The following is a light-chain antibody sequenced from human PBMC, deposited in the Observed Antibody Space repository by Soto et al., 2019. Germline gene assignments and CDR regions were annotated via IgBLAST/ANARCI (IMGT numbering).Light chain of an antibody. J-gene: IGKJ1*01. V-gene: IGKV3-20*01. Sequence: EIVLTQSPGTLSLSPGDRATLSCRASQSVRSSCSAWYQQKPGQSPRLLIYGASSSATGIPDRVSGSGYGVSFTLTIIRLEAEDSVVYYCKQYGNSSRWTFGQGNKVQIK. CDR2: GAS. CDR3: KQYGNSSRWT. CDR1: QSVRSSC.